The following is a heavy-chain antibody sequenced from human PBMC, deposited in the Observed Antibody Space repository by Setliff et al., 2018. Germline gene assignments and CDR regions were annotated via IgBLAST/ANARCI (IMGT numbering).Heavy chain of an antibody. CDR1: GDSISSYF. CDR2: FYISGTT. D-gene: IGHD3-22*01. Sequence: SETLSLTCSVSGDSISSYFWTWIRQPAGKGLEWIGRFYISGTTTYNPPLKSRVTMSADTSKNQFSLKLSSVTAADTAVYYCARGSFPYDNSGFDYWGQGTLVTVSS. V-gene: IGHV4-4*07. CDR3: ARGSFPYDNSGFDY. J-gene: IGHJ4*02.